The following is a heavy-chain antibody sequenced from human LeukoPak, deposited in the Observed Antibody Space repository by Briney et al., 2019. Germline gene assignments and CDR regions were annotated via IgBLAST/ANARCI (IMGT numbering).Heavy chain of an antibody. Sequence: PKASVKVSCKASGYTFTGYYMHWVRQAPGQGLEWMGWINPNSGGTNYAQKFQGRVAITRDTSISTAYMELSRLRSDDTAVYYCARAHRYDPPYYYYYGMDVWGQGTTVTVSS. V-gene: IGHV1-2*02. CDR1: GYTFTGYY. J-gene: IGHJ6*02. D-gene: IGHD2-2*01. CDR3: ARAHRYDPPYYYYYGMDV. CDR2: INPNSGGT.